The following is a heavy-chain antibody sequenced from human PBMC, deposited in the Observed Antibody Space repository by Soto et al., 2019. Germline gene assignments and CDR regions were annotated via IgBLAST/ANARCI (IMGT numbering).Heavy chain of an antibody. CDR1: GFTVSNNY. CDR3: TRRPGS. CDR2: IYSGGNT. Sequence: EVPLVESGGGLVQPGESLRLSCAASGFTVSNNYMSWVRQAPGKGLEWVSFIYSGGNTYYADSVKGRFTISRDKSKNTLYLQMNNLRVEDTAVNYCTRRPGSWGQGTLVTVSS. D-gene: IGHD7-27*01. J-gene: IGHJ5*02. V-gene: IGHV3-66*01.